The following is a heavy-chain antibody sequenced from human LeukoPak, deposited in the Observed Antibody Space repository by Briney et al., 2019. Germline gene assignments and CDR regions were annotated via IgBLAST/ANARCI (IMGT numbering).Heavy chain of an antibody. J-gene: IGHJ4*02. D-gene: IGHD5-24*01. Sequence: GGSLRLSCAASGFTFSSYEMNWVRQAPGKGLEFISYISSSGSIIYYADSVKGRFTISRDNAKNSLYLQMNSLRAEDTAVYYCARGRWSFDYWGQGTLVTVSS. V-gene: IGHV3-48*03. CDR1: GFTFSSYE. CDR2: ISSSGSII. CDR3: ARGRWSFDY.